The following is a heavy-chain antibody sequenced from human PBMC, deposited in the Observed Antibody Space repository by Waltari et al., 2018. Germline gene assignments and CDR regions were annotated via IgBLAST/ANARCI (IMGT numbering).Heavy chain of an antibody. Sequence: GGGLVQPGGSLRLSCAVSGVTFSDTRIHWVRHTPGKGLMWVSRINPDGRTTNYADSVTGRFTISRDNAKNMVYLQMHSLGAEDTAVYYCATAGNYRFDFWGQGTLVTVSP. V-gene: IGHV3-74*01. J-gene: IGHJ4*02. D-gene: IGHD1-26*01. CDR2: INPDGRTT. CDR1: GVTFSDTR. CDR3: ATAGNYRFDF.